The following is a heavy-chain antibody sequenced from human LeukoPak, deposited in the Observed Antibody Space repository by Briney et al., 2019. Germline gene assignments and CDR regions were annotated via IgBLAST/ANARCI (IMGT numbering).Heavy chain of an antibody. J-gene: IGHJ4*02. CDR1: GYTFTSYA. CDR3: ARYYYDSSGYYREAWLDY. Sequence: ASVKVSCKASGYTFTSYAMHWVRQAPGQRLEWMGWINAGNGNTKYSQKFQGRVTITRDTSASTAYMELSSLRSEDTAVYYCARYYYDSSGYYREAWLDYWGQGTLVTVSS. CDR2: INAGNGNT. V-gene: IGHV1-3*01. D-gene: IGHD3-22*01.